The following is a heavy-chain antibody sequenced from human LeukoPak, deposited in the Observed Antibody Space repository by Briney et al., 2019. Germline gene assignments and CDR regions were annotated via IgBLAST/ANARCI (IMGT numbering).Heavy chain of an antibody. CDR2: IYPGDSDT. J-gene: IGHJ3*02. V-gene: IGHV5-51*01. D-gene: IGHD2-21*02. CDR1: GYSFTNYW. CDR3: ARRCGGDCYSSAGAFDI. Sequence: GESLKISCKGSGYSFTNYWIGWVRPMPGKGLAWMGIIYPGDSDTRYSPSFQGQVTISADKSISTAYLQWSSLKASDTAMYYCARRCGGDCYSSAGAFDIWGQGTMVTVSS.